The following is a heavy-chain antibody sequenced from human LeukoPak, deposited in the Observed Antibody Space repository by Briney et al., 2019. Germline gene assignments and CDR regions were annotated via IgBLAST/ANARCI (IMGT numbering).Heavy chain of an antibody. V-gene: IGHV5-10-1*01. J-gene: IGHJ3*02. Sequence: GESLRISGQGSGSTFTSYWFSWVRKLPGKGREWMGRFVPSDSYTNYSPSLQGHVTISAAKSISTAYLQWSSLKASDTAMYYCARAGGLWFGNHAFDIWGQGTMVTVSS. CDR2: FVPSDSYT. D-gene: IGHD3-10*01. CDR1: GSTFTSYW. CDR3: ARAGGLWFGNHAFDI.